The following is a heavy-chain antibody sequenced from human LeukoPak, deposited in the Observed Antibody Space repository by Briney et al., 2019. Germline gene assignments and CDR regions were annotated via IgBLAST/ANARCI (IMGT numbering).Heavy chain of an antibody. CDR2: IWYDGSNK. CDR3: ARDRLQQLVKLDY. CDR1: GFTFSSYG. Sequence: QPGRSLRLSCAASGFTFSSYGMHWVRQALGKGLEWVAVIWYDGSNKYYADSVKGRFTISRDNSKNTLYLQMNSLRAEDTAVYYCARDRLQQLVKLDYWGQGTLVTVSS. V-gene: IGHV3-33*01. D-gene: IGHD6-13*01. J-gene: IGHJ4*02.